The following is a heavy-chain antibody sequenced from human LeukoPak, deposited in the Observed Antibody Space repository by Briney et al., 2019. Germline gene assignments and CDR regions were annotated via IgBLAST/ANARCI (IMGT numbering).Heavy chain of an antibody. CDR2: IYSGGST. CDR1: GFTVSSNY. Sequence: GSLRLSCAASGFTVSSNYMSWVRQAPGKGLEWVSVIYSGGSTYYADSVKGRFTISRDNSKNTLYLQMNSLRAEDTAVYYCARWDDILTGYDAFDIWGQGTMVTVSS. V-gene: IGHV3-66*01. CDR3: ARWDDILTGYDAFDI. D-gene: IGHD3-9*01. J-gene: IGHJ3*02.